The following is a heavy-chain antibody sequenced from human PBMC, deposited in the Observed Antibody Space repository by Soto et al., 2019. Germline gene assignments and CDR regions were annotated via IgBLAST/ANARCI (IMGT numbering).Heavy chain of an antibody. V-gene: IGHV3-30-3*01. D-gene: IGHD2-8*01. CDR3: ARDMGYCTNGVCYGFDY. Sequence: QVHLVESGGGVVQPGRSLRLSCAASGFTFSTYAIHWVRQAPGKGLEWVAVISYDGSNKYYADSVKGRFTISRDNSKNTLYLQMNSLRAEDTAVYYCARDMGYCTNGVCYGFDYWGQGTLVTVSS. CDR1: GFTFSTYA. J-gene: IGHJ4*02. CDR2: ISYDGSNK.